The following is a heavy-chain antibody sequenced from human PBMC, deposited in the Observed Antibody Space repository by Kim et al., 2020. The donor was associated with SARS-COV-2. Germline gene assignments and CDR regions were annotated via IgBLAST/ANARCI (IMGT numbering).Heavy chain of an antibody. Sequence: SETLSLTCAVYGGSFSGYYWSWIRQPPGKGLEWIGEINHSGSTNYNPSLKSRVTISVDTSKNQFSLKLSSVTAADTAVYYCARGDSRGKKKTHWAATIKHYFDYWGQGTLVTVSS. V-gene: IGHV4-34*01. CDR3: ARGDSRGKKKTHWAATIKHYFDY. CDR1: GGSFSGYY. CDR2: INHSGST. J-gene: IGHJ4*02. D-gene: IGHD5-12*01.